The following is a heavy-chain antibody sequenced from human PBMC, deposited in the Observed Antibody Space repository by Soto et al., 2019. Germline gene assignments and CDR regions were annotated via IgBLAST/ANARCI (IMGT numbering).Heavy chain of an antibody. V-gene: IGHV4-34*01. CDR2: INHSGST. D-gene: IGHD3-10*01. J-gene: IGHJ5*02. CDR3: ARGSQALLWFGELRRTWFDP. Sequence: PSETLSLTCAVYGGSFSGYYWSWIRQPPGKGLEWIGEINHSGSTNYNPSLKSRVTISVDTSKNQFSLKPSSVTAADTAVYYCARGSQALLWFGELRRTWFDPWGQGTLVTVSS. CDR1: GGSFSGYY.